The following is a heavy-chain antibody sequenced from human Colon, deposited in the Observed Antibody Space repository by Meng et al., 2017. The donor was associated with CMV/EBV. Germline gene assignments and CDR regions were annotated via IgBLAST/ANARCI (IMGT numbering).Heavy chain of an antibody. CDR2: TDKIGRT. CDR3: SRGGGYGY. D-gene: IGHD5-12*01. Sequence: TLTLNCDVSGTSLSGHYWTWIRQYHGKGLEWIGDTDKIGRTNYHPSLKGRVTISVDTSKNRFSLTLASVTAADAGVYYCSRGGGYGYWGQGTLVTVSS. CDR1: GTSLSGHY. J-gene: IGHJ4*02. V-gene: IGHV4-34*01.